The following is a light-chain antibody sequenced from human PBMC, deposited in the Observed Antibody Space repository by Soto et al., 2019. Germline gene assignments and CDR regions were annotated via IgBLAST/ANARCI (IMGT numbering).Light chain of an antibody. CDR1: SSDVGGYND. CDR3: CSYAGSPYV. Sequence: QSALTQPRSVSGSPGQSVTISCTGTSSDVGGYNDVSWYQQHPGKAPKVMIYDVSKRPSGVPDRFSGSKSGNPASLAISGLQAEDEDDYYCCSYAGSPYVFGTGTKLTVL. V-gene: IGLV2-11*01. CDR2: DVS. J-gene: IGLJ1*01.